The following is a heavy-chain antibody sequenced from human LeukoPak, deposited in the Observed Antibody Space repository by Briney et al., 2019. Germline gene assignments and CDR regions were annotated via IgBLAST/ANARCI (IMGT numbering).Heavy chain of an antibody. V-gene: IGHV4-34*01. D-gene: IGHD6-19*01. CDR2: INHSGST. Sequence: SETLPLTCAVYGGSFSGYYWSWIRQPPGKGLEWIGEINHSGSTNYNPSLKSRVTISVDTSKNQFSLKLSSVTAADTAVCYCARLMVAGTLLNYMDVWGKGTTVTISS. CDR1: GGSFSGYY. J-gene: IGHJ6*03. CDR3: ARLMVAGTLLNYMDV.